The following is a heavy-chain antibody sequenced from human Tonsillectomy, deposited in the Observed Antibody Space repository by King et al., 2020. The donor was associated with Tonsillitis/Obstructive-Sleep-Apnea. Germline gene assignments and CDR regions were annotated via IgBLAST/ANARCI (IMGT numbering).Heavy chain of an antibody. CDR2: ISWNSDSI. D-gene: IGHD3-16*01. CDR1: GFTFDDYA. CDR3: AKGGGAWTYHGFDI. Sequence: VQLVQSGGGLVQPGRSLRLSCAASGFTFDDYAMHWVRQAPGKGLEWVSGISWNSDSIDYADSVKGRFIISRDNAKNSLNLQMNSLRAEDTALYYCAKGGGAWTYHGFDIWGQGTMVTVSS. V-gene: IGHV3-9*01. J-gene: IGHJ3*02.